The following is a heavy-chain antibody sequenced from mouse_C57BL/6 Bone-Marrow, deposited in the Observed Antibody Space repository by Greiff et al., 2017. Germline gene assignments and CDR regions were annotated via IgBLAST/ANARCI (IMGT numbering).Heavy chain of an antibody. CDR3: STLLHGSSSEGFAY. D-gene: IGHD1-1*01. CDR1: GFNIKDDY. J-gene: IGHJ3*01. CDR2: IDPENGDT. V-gene: IGHV14-4*01. Sequence: VHVKQSGAELVRPGASVKLSCTASGFNIKDDYMHWVKQRPEQGLEWIGWIDPENGDTEYASKFQGKATITADTSSNTAYLQLSSLTSEDTAVYYCSTLLHGSSSEGFAYWGQGTLVTVSA.